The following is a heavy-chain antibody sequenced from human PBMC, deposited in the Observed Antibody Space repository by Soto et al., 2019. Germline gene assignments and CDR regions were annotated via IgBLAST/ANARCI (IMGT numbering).Heavy chain of an antibody. D-gene: IGHD6-19*01. CDR3: VKDGSSGWPYYYGLDV. J-gene: IGHJ6*02. V-gene: IGHV3-30*18. CDR1: GFTFSSYG. CDR2: ISYDGRNK. Sequence: QVQLVESGGGGVQPGRSLRLSCAASGFTFSSYGMHWVRQAPGKGLEWVAVISYDGRNKYDADSVKGRFTISRDNSKNTLYLQRSSLRAEDTAVYYCVKDGSSGWPYYYGLDVWGQGTKVTVSS.